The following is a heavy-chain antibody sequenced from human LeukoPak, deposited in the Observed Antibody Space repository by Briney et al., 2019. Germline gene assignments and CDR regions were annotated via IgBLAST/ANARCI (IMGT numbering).Heavy chain of an antibody. CDR2: IYYTGRT. V-gene: IGHV4-59*08. CDR3: TRVQPAALNYFDF. D-gene: IGHD2-2*01. J-gene: IGHJ4*02. CDR1: GGSINDYY. Sequence: SETLSLTCTVSGGSINDYYWSWIRQSPGKGLEWIGYIYYTGRTKYNPSVQSRVTISVDTSKNQFSLKLDSVTAADTAVYYCTRVQPAALNYFDFWGQGTLVTVSS.